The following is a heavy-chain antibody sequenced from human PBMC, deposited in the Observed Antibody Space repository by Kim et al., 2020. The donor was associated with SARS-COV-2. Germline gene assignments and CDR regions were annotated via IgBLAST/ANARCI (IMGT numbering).Heavy chain of an antibody. J-gene: IGHJ4*02. D-gene: IGHD3-10*01. Sequence: GGSLRLSCAASGFTFSSYGMHWVRQDPGKGLEWVAVIWYDGSNKYYADSVKGRFTISRDNSKNTLYLQMNSLRAEDTAVYYCAREALRITMVRGVLNHFDYWGQGTLVTVSS. CDR2: IWYDGSNK. CDR3: AREALRITMVRGVLNHFDY. CDR1: GFTFSSYG. V-gene: IGHV3-33*01.